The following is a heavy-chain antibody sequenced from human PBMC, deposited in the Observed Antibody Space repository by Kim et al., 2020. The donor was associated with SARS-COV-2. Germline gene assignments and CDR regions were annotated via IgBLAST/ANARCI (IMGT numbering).Heavy chain of an antibody. Sequence: ASVKVSCKASGYTFTSYAMHWVRQAPGQRLEWMGWINAGNGNTKYSQKFQGRVTITRDTSASTAYMELSSLRSEDTAVYYCARDPMVRGAMGWFDPWGQGTLVTVSS. J-gene: IGHJ5*02. CDR3: ARDPMVRGAMGWFDP. V-gene: IGHV1-3*01. CDR2: INAGNGNT. D-gene: IGHD3-10*01. CDR1: GYTFTSYA.